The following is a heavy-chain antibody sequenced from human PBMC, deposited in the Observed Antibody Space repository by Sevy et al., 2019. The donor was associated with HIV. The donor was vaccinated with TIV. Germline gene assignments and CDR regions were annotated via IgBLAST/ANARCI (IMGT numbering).Heavy chain of an antibody. Sequence: GGSLRLSCAASGFSFSSYWMSWVRQAPGKGLEWVANINEDGTTKYYVDSVNGRFTISRNNAQKSLFLQMNDVRVDDTAIYYCARAIGAAAAYWGQGTLVTVSS. V-gene: IGHV3-7*03. J-gene: IGHJ4*02. D-gene: IGHD2-2*01. CDR1: GFSFSSYW. CDR2: INEDGTTK. CDR3: ARAIGAAAAY.